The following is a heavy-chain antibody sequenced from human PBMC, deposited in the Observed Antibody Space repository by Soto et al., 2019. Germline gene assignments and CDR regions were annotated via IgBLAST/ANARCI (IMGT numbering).Heavy chain of an antibody. J-gene: IGHJ4*02. Sequence: GGSLRLSCAASGFTFSSYGMHWVRQAPGKGLEWVAVISYDGSNKYYADSVKGRFTISRDNSKNTLYLQMNSLRAEDTAVYYCAKDDSSGYPSFDYRGQGTLVTVSS. CDR3: AKDDSSGYPSFDY. D-gene: IGHD3-22*01. V-gene: IGHV3-30*18. CDR1: GFTFSSYG. CDR2: ISYDGSNK.